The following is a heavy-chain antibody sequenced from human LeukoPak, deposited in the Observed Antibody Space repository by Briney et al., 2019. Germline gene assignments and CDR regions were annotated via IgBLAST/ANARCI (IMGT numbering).Heavy chain of an antibody. CDR3: ARHGGSGSFDY. CDR1: GGSSSGYY. D-gene: IGHD3-3*01. CDR2: IYNTGTT. V-gene: IGHV4-59*08. Sequence: PSETLSLTCTVPGGSSSGYYWSWIRQPPGKGLEWIGIIYNTGTTNYNPSLKTRVTISVDTSKSQFSLNLRSVTAADTAVYYCARHGGSGSFDYWGLGTLSPSP. J-gene: IGHJ4*02.